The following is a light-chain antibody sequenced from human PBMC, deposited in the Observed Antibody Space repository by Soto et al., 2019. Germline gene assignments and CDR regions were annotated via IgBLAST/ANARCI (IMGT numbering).Light chain of an antibody. CDR3: QHYNSYSEA. Sequence: IQLTQSPSTXSGSVGDRVTITCRASQTISSWLAWYQQKPGKAPKLLIYKASTLKSGVPSRFSGSGSGTEFTLTISSLQPDDFATYYCQHYNSYSEAFGQGTKVDIK. J-gene: IGKJ1*01. V-gene: IGKV1-5*03. CDR2: KAS. CDR1: QTISSW.